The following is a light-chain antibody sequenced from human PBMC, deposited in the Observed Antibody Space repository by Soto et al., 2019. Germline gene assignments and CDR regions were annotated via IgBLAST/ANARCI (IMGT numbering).Light chain of an antibody. V-gene: IGKV3-11*01. Sequence: EIVLTQSPATLSLSPGERAPLSCRASQGVSSNLAWYQQKPGQAPRLLIYEASNRATGIPARFSGSGSGTDFTLTISSLEPEDFAVYYCQQRSNWPITFGQGTRLEIK. CDR2: EAS. CDR3: QQRSNWPIT. J-gene: IGKJ5*01. CDR1: QGVSSN.